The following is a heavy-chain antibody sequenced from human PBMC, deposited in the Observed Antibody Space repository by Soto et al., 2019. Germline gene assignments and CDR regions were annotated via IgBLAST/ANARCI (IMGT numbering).Heavy chain of an antibody. J-gene: IGHJ4*02. Sequence: QVQLVQSGAEVKKPGASVKVSCKAPGYTFNSYGFSWVRQAPGQGLEWMGWISAYNGNTNYAQKAQGRVTMTTDTSTSTAYMELRSLRSDDTAVYYCARESCSGGTCYSYYWGQGTLVSVSS. CDR1: GYTFNSYG. CDR3: ARESCSGGTCYSYY. V-gene: IGHV1-18*04. CDR2: ISAYNGNT. D-gene: IGHD2-15*01.